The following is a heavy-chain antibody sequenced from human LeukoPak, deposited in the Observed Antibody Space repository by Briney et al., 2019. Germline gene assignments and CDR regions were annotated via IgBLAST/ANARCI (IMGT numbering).Heavy chain of an antibody. CDR2: TRNKANSYTT. V-gene: IGHV3-72*01. CDR1: GFTFSDHY. CDR3: ARVSSGYYPDY. J-gene: IGHJ4*02. Sequence: GGSLRLSCAASGFTFSDHYMDWVRRAPGKGLEWVGRTRNKANSYTTEYAASVKGRFTISRDDSKNSLYLQMNSLKTEDTAVYYCARVSSGYYPDYWGQGTLVTVSS. D-gene: IGHD3-22*01.